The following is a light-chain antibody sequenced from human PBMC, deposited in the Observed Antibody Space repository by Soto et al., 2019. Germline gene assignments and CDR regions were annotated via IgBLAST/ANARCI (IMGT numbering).Light chain of an antibody. Sequence: EIVMTQSPATLSVSPGQRATLACRASQSVSSNLAWYQQKPGQAPMLLSYGASTRATGIPARFSGSGSGTEFTLTISSLQSEDFAVYYCQQYNNWPPTFGQGTKVEI. J-gene: IGKJ1*01. CDR3: QQYNNWPPT. V-gene: IGKV3-15*01. CDR1: QSVSSN. CDR2: GAS.